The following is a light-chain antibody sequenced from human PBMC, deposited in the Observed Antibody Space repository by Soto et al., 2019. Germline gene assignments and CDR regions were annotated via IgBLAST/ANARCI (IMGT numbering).Light chain of an antibody. CDR1: QSAGNF. CDR2: DAS. Sequence: EIVMTQSPATLSVSPGETASLSCRASQSAGNFLAWYQQKPGQAPRLLIYDASNRATGIPARFSGSGSGTDFTLTINSLEPEDSAVYYCQQRSNWPSITFGQGTRLEIK. CDR3: QQRSNWPSIT. V-gene: IGKV3-11*01. J-gene: IGKJ5*01.